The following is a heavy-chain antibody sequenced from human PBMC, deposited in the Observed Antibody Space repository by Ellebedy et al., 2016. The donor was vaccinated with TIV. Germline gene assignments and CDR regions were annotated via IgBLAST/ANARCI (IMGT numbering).Heavy chain of an antibody. CDR3: AREGREEGKPMAYLDY. Sequence: AASVKVSCKASGYTFSTYTIQWMRQAPGQRPEWMGWSTAGNSNTQYSQRFQGRFTITRDTSASIAYMELSSLSSEDTAVYYCAREGREEGKPMAYLDYWGQGTPVTVSS. CDR2: STAGNSNT. D-gene: IGHD3-10*01. J-gene: IGHJ4*02. V-gene: IGHV1-3*01. CDR1: GYTFSTYT.